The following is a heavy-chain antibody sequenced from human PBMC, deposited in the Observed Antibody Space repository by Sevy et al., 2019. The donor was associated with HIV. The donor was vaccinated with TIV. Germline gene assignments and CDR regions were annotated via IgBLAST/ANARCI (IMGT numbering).Heavy chain of an antibody. Sequence: GGSLRLSCAASGFTFSIYAMHWVRQAPGKGLEWVAVISYDGSNKYYADSVKGRFTISRDNSKNTLYLQMNSLRAEDTVVYYGARDGTYDDSGGYSLDDWGQGTLVTVSS. V-gene: IGHV3-30-3*01. CDR2: ISYDGSNK. CDR1: GFTFSIYA. J-gene: IGHJ4*02. CDR3: ARDGTYDDSGGYSLDD. D-gene: IGHD3-22*01.